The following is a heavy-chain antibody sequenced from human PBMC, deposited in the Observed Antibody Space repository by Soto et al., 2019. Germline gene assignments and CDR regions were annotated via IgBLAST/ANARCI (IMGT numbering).Heavy chain of an antibody. CDR1: GYSFTIYW. J-gene: IGHJ6*02. Sequence: GESLKISCNGSGYSFTIYWIGWVRQMPGKGLEWMGIIYPGDSDTRYSPSFQGQVTISADKSISTAYLQWSSLKASDTAMYYCASPGGYSYGYDYYYGMDVWGQGTTVTVSS. CDR2: IYPGDSDT. V-gene: IGHV5-51*01. CDR3: ASPGGYSYGYDYYYGMDV. D-gene: IGHD5-18*01.